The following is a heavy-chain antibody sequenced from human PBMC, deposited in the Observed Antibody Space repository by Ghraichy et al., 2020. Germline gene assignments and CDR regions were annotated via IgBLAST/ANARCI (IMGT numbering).Heavy chain of an antibody. CDR3: ARVSGCSGGSCYLWYFDH. V-gene: IGHV4-61*01. CDR2: IYYSVST. Sequence: SETLSLTCTVSVGSVSSDSYYCSWLRQHPGKGREWIAYIYYSVSTRYNPSLKSRVTISIDTSRNQFSLKMTSVAAADTAVYYCARVSGCSGGSCYLWYFDHWGPGPLVPVS. J-gene: IGHJ4*02. D-gene: IGHD2-15*01. CDR1: VGSVSSDSYY.